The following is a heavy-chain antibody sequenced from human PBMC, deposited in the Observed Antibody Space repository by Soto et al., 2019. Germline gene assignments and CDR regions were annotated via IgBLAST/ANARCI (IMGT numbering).Heavy chain of an antibody. D-gene: IGHD6-19*01. Sequence: EVQLLESGGGLVQPGGSLRLSCAASGFTFSTYGLNWVRQAPGKGLEWVSGISGSGDSTHYADSVKGRFTISRDNSRDTLYLKMNSLRAEDTAVYACAEQATYSKGWYEIDYWGQGTLVTVSS. CDR3: AEQATYSKGWYEIDY. CDR2: ISGSGDST. CDR1: GFTFSTYG. V-gene: IGHV3-23*01. J-gene: IGHJ4*02.